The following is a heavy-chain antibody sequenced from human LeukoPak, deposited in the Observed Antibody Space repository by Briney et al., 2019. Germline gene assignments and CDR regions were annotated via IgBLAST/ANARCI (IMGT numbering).Heavy chain of an antibody. CDR3: ARGPYSYDSSGAFDI. V-gene: IGHV4-39*07. CDR2: TYHSGST. J-gene: IGHJ3*02. CDR1: GGSISSSSYY. D-gene: IGHD3-22*01. Sequence: SETLSLTCTVSGGSISSSSYYWGWIRRPPGKGLEWIGTTYHSGSTNYNPSLKSRVTISVDTSKNQFSLKLSSVTAADTAVYFCARGPYSYDSSGAFDIWGQGTMVTVSS.